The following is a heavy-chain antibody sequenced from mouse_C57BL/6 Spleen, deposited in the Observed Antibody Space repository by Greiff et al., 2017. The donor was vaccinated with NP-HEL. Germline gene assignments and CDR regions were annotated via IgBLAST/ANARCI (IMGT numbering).Heavy chain of an antibody. Sequence: EVNVVESGGGLVQPKGSLKLSCAASGFTFNTYAMHWVRQAPGKGLEWVARIRSKSSNYATYYADSVKDRFTISRDDSQSMLYLQMNNLKTEDTAMYYCVRDGAYYGTGSFAYWGQGTLVTVSA. CDR3: VRDGAYYGTGSFAY. J-gene: IGHJ3*01. CDR1: GFTFNTYA. V-gene: IGHV10-3*01. CDR2: IRSKSSNYAT. D-gene: IGHD1-1*01.